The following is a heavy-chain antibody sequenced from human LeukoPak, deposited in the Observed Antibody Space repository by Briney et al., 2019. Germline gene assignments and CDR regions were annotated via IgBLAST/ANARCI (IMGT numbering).Heavy chain of an antibody. CDR2: VLPICGTA. CDR1: GGSFTNNA. CDR3: ARGKGFVGHFDF. J-gene: IGHJ4*02. V-gene: IGHV1-69*06. D-gene: IGHD3-3*01. Sequence: SVKVSCKVSGGSFTNNAISWVRQAPGQGPEWMGRVLPICGTAEYAERFQGRVTITADKSTNTAYMEVTSLKVEDTALYFCARGKGFVGHFDFWGQGTLVTVSS.